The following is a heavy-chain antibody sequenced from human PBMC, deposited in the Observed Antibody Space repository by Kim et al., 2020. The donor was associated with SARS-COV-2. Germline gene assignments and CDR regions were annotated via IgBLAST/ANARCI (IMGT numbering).Heavy chain of an antibody. J-gene: IGHJ4*02. V-gene: IGHV1-2*06. CDR3: ARGFRIAARFYFDY. CDR1: GYTFTGYY. CDR2: INPNSGGT. D-gene: IGHD6-6*01. Sequence: ASVKVSCKASGYTFTGYYMHWVRQAPGQGLEWMGRINPNSGGTNYAQKFQGRVTMTRDTSISTAYMELSRLRSDDTAVYYCARGFRIAARFYFDYWGQGTLVTVSS.